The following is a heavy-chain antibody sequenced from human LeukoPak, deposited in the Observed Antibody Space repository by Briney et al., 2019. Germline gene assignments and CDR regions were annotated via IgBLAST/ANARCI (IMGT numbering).Heavy chain of an antibody. V-gene: IGHV4-59*08. CDR3: ASHYDILTGYEY. D-gene: IGHD3-9*01. Sequence: SETLSLTCTVSGGSISSYYWSWLRQPPGKGLEWIGYIYYSGSTNYDPSLKSRVTISVDTSKNQFSLKLTSVTAADTAMYYCASHYDILTGYEYWGQGTLVTVSS. CDR2: IYYSGST. J-gene: IGHJ4*02. CDR1: GGSISSYY.